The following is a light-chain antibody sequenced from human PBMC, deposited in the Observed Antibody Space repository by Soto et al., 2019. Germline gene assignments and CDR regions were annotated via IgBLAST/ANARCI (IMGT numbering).Light chain of an antibody. V-gene: IGLV1-40*01. CDR2: GNS. J-gene: IGLJ2*01. CDR1: SSNIGAGYD. Sequence: QSVLTQPPSVSGAPGQRVTIPCTGSSSNIGAGYDVHWYHQLPGTAPKLLIYGNSNRPSGVPDRFSGSKSGTSASLAITGLQAEYEADYYCQSYDSSLSVVVFGGGTKLTVL. CDR3: QSYDSSLSVVV.